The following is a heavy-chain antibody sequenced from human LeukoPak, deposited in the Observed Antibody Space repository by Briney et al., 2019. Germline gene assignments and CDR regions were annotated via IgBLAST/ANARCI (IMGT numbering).Heavy chain of an antibody. V-gene: IGHV4-61*02. J-gene: IGHJ4*02. Sequence: PSETLSLTCTVSNVSISSGSHYWNWIRQPAGKGLEWIGRIYAGGRSNYNPSLRSRVTISVDTSKNQFSLRLSSVTAADTAVYYCAREFQSGYDILTGFKRHFDYWGQGTLVTVSS. CDR1: NVSISSGSHY. CDR2: IYAGGRS. D-gene: IGHD3-9*01. CDR3: AREFQSGYDILTGFKRHFDY.